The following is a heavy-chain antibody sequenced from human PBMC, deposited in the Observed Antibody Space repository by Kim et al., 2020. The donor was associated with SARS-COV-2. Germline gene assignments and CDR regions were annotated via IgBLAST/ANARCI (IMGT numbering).Heavy chain of an antibody. J-gene: IGHJ3*02. Sequence: GGSLRLSCAASGFTFSSYAMSWVRQAPGKGLEWVSAISGSGGSTYYADSVKGRFTISRDNSKNTLYLQMNSLRAEDTAVYYCAKVGLLFWYYYDSSGDFDIWGQGTMVTVSS. CDR1: GFTFSSYA. CDR2: ISGSGGST. CDR3: AKVGLLFWYYYDSSGDFDI. V-gene: IGHV3-23*01. D-gene: IGHD3-22*01.